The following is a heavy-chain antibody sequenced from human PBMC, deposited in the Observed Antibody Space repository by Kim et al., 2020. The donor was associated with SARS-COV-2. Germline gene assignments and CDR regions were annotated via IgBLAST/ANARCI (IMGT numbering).Heavy chain of an antibody. V-gene: IGHV4-4*07. Sequence: SETLSLTCVVSSGSISDYSWNWIRQPAGKGLEWIGRIYISESTDYNPALKSRVTMSIDTSKKQFSLKLSSVSAADTAVYYCARTGPRSNWSFNSWGQGTL. D-gene: IGHD6-13*01. CDR2: IYISEST. CDR3: ARTGPRSNWSFNS. CDR1: SGSISDYS. J-gene: IGHJ4*02.